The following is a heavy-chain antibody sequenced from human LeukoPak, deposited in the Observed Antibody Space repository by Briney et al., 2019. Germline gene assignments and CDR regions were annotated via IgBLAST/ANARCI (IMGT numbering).Heavy chain of an antibody. Sequence: SETLSLTCTVSGGSISSYYWSWIRQPPGKGLEWIGYIHYSGSTNYNPSLKSRVTISLDTSRNQFSLKLTSVTAADTAVYYCAKSNGYGLVDIWGQGTMVTVSS. CDR2: IHYSGST. J-gene: IGHJ3*02. CDR1: GGSISSYY. CDR3: AKSNGYGLVDI. V-gene: IGHV4-59*12. D-gene: IGHD3-10*01.